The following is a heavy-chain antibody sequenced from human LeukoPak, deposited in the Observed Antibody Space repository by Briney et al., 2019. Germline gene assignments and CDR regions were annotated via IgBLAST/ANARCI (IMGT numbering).Heavy chain of an antibody. CDR1: GGSISSFY. Sequence: PSETLSLTCTVSGGSISSFYWSWIRQPPGEGLEWIGYIYYSGSTNYNPSLKSRVTISVDTSKNQFSLKLSSVTAADTAVYYCATGGYQLLADAFDIWGQGTMVTVSS. CDR3: ATGGYQLLADAFDI. V-gene: IGHV4-59*01. CDR2: IYYSGST. J-gene: IGHJ3*02. D-gene: IGHD2-2*01.